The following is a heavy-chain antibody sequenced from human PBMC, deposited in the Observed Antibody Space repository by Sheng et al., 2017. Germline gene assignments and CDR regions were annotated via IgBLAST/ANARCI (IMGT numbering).Heavy chain of an antibody. Sequence: EVQLVESGGGLVQPGGSLRLSCAASGFTFSNYWMHWVRQGPGKGLVWVSRINGDGSGTSYADSVRGRFTISRDNAKNTLYLQMNSLRAEDTAVYYCARTGYGGYYYYYMDVWGKGTTVTVSS. CDR1: GFTFSNYW. D-gene: IGHD5-12*01. J-gene: IGHJ6*03. CDR3: ARTGYGGYYYYYMDV. V-gene: IGHV3-74*01. CDR2: INGDGSGT.